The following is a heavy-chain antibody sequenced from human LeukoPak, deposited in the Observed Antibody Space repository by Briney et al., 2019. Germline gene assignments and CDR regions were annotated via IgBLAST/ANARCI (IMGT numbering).Heavy chain of an antibody. CDR3: ARSRVPPYFDY. Sequence: GGSLRLSCAASGFTFSSYSMNWVRQAPGKGLEWVSYISSSSSTIYYADSVKGRFTISRDNAKNSPYLQMNSLRDEDTAVYYCARSRVPPYFDYWGQGTLVTVSS. D-gene: IGHD4/OR15-4a*01. J-gene: IGHJ4*02. CDR2: ISSSSSTI. CDR1: GFTFSSYS. V-gene: IGHV3-48*02.